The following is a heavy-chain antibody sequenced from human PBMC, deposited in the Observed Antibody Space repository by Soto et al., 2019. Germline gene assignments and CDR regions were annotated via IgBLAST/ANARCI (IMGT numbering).Heavy chain of an antibody. J-gene: IGHJ6*02. CDR3: ARGKYEYYYGMDV. CDR1: GFTFSTYA. V-gene: IGHV3-23*01. CDR2: ISASGDTT. D-gene: IGHD2-2*01. Sequence: GGSLRLSCAASGFTFSTYAMSWVRQVPGKGLEWVSGISASGDTTDYADSVKGRFTISRDNSKNTLYLQMNSLRAEDTAVYYCARGKYEYYYGMDVWGQGTTVTVSS.